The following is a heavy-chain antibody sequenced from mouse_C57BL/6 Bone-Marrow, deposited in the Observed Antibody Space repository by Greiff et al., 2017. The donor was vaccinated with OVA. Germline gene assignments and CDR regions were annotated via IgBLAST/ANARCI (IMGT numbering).Heavy chain of an antibody. Sequence: VQLQQSGAELVRPGASVKLSCTASGFTFTDYYMHWVQQRPEQGLEWIGRIAPVGGDTDYAPQFQGKATMTADTSSNTAYLQLSSLTYEDAADYYCTTQESYWGQGTLVTVSA. CDR3: TTQESY. CDR1: GFTFTDYY. V-gene: IGHV14-1*01. J-gene: IGHJ3*01. CDR2: IAPVGGDT.